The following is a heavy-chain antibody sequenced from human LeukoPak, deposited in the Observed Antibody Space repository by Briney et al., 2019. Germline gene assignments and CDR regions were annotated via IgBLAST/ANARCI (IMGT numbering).Heavy chain of an antibody. Sequence: GGSLRLSCAASGFTFSSYAMSWVRQAPGKGLEWVAVMWLDESHKDYAESVKGRFTISRDNSKNTLYLEMNSLRAEDTAVYYCAREDYADSGGVDSWGQGTLVTVSS. D-gene: IGHD4-17*01. CDR3: AREDYADSGGVDS. V-gene: IGHV3-33*08. CDR1: GFTFSSYA. J-gene: IGHJ4*02. CDR2: MWLDESHK.